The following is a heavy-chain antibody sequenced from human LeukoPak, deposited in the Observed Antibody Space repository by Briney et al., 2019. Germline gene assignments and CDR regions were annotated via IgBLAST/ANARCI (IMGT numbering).Heavy chain of an antibody. CDR3: AKEPLGYDSSGYPQWAFDY. CDR2: ISSSGSTI. V-gene: IGHV3-48*03. D-gene: IGHD3-22*01. J-gene: IGHJ4*02. Sequence: GGSLRLSCAASGFTFSSYEMNWVRQAPGKGLEWVSYISSSGSTIYYADSVKGRFTISRDNSKNTLYLQMNSLRAEDTAVYYCAKEPLGYDSSGYPQWAFDYWGQGTLVTVSS. CDR1: GFTFSSYE.